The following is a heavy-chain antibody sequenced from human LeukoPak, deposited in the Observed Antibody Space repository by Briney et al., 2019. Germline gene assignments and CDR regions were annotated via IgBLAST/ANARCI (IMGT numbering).Heavy chain of an antibody. D-gene: IGHD6-13*01. CDR2: IIPIFGTA. Sequence: SVKVSCKASGGTFSSYAISWVRQAPGQGLEWMGGIIPIFGTANYAQKFQGRVTITADESMSTAYMELSSLRSEDTAAYYCARVLGSGQQLVKGNAFDIWGQGTMVTVSS. J-gene: IGHJ3*02. CDR1: GGTFSSYA. V-gene: IGHV1-69*13. CDR3: ARVLGSGQQLVKGNAFDI.